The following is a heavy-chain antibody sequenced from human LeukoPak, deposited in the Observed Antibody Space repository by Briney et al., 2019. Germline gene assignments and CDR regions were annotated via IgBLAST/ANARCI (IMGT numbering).Heavy chain of an antibody. CDR3: ADFDISGHSFKS. V-gene: IGHV4-59*01. CDR2: IYYSGST. Sequence: PSETLSLTCTVSGGTISSYYWSWIRQPPGKGLEWIGYIYYSGSTNYNPSLKSRVTISGDTSRNQFYLKLSSVTAADAAVYYCADFDISGHSFKSWGQGTLVTVSS. CDR1: GGTISSYY. J-gene: IGHJ5*02. D-gene: IGHD3-22*01.